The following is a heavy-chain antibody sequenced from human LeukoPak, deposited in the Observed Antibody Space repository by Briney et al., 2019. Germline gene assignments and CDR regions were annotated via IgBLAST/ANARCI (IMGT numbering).Heavy chain of an antibody. CDR2: ISYDGINN. CDR1: GFRFSSYG. V-gene: IGHV3-30*03. J-gene: IGHJ4*02. Sequence: PGRSLRLSCAASGFRFSSYGMHWVRQAPGKGLEWVAVISYDGINNYYADSVKGRFTISRDNSKSTLYLQMYSLRADDTAVYYCARTSKAAGIFDYWGQGTLVTVSS. CDR3: ARTSKAAGIFDY. D-gene: IGHD6-25*01.